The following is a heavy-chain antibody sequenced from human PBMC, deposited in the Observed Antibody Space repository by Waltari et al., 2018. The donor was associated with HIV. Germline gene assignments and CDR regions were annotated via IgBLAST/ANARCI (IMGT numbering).Heavy chain of an antibody. CDR3: ARDRNYYYDSSGYFFNAFDI. CDR2: IYTSGST. Sequence: QVQLQESGPGLVKPSQTLSPTCTVSGGSISSGSYYWSGHRRPAGKGLEWIGRIYTSGSTNYNPSLKSRVTISVDTSKNQFSLKLSSVTAADTAVYYCARDRNYYYDSSGYFFNAFDIWGQGTMVTVSS. J-gene: IGHJ3*02. CDR1: GGSISSGSYY. D-gene: IGHD3-22*01. V-gene: IGHV4-61*02.